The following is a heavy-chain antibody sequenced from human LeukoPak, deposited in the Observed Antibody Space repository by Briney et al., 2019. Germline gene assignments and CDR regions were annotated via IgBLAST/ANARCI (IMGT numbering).Heavy chain of an antibody. V-gene: IGHV3-74*01. J-gene: IGHJ4*02. CDR1: GFTFSSYW. CDR2: IESDGGRT. Sequence: GGSLRLSCAASGFTFSSYWMSWVRQAPGKGLVWVSHIESDGGRTTYADSVKGRFIISRDNAKNTLYLQMNSLRAEDTAVYYCARGGPAGVATNDYWGQGTLVTVSS. D-gene: IGHD5-24*01. CDR3: ARGGPAGVATNDY.